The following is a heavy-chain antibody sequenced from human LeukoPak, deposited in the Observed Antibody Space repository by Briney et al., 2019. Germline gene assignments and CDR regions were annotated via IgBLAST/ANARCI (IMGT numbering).Heavy chain of an antibody. CDR2: IKQDGSEK. CDR1: GFTFSTYW. CDR3: ARDLPTWYYISSGYYEYFLDY. J-gene: IGHJ4*02. D-gene: IGHD3-22*01. Sequence: GGSLRLSCAASGFTFSTYWMTWVRQAQGKGLEWVANIKQDGSEKYYVDSLKGRFTISRDNAKNQLFLQMNGLRAEDTAVYYCARDLPTWYYISSGYYEYFLDYWGQGTLVTVSS. V-gene: IGHV3-7*04.